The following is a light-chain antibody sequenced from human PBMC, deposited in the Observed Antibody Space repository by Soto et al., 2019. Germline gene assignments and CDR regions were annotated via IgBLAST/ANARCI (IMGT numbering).Light chain of an antibody. CDR3: QQRSSWPWT. CDR1: QSVSSY. CDR2: DAS. Sequence: EIVLTQSLATLSLSPGDRATLSCRASQSVSSYLAWYQQKPGQAPRLLIYDASHRATGIPARFSGSGSGTDFTLTISSLEPEEFAVYDCQQRSSWPWTFGQGTKVEIK. J-gene: IGKJ1*01. V-gene: IGKV3-11*01.